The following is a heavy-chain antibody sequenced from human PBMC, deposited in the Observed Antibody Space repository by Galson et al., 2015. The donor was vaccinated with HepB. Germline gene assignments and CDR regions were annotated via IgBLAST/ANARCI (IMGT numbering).Heavy chain of an antibody. D-gene: IGHD3-10*01. J-gene: IGHJ5*02. CDR2: IIPIFGTP. V-gene: IGHV1-69*06. Sequence: SVKVSCKSFGGTFLNSSVNWVRQAPGQGLEWMGVIIPIFGTPNYAQKFRGRVTITADKSSSTAYMELGSLRSDDTAIYYCATAAVERRVRRGWFDPWGQGTLVTVSS. CDR1: GGTFLNSS. CDR3: ATAAVERRVRRGWFDP.